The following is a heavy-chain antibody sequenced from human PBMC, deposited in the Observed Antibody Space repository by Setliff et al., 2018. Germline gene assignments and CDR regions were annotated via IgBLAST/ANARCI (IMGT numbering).Heavy chain of an antibody. D-gene: IGHD1-1*01. CDR3: ARGLSDRVNWFAFDY. Sequence: GSLRLSCAASGFSFSTSWMSWVRQAPGKGLEWVSSLSSANIVYADSVKGRFTISRDNAKSSLFLQMNSLSAEDTAIYYCARGLSDRVNWFAFDYWGQGTLVTVSS. CDR2: LSSANI. V-gene: IGHV3-21*06. CDR1: GFSFSTSW. J-gene: IGHJ4*02.